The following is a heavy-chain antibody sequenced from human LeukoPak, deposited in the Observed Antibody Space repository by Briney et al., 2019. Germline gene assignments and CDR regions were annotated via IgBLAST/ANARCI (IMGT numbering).Heavy chain of an antibody. V-gene: IGHV3-74*01. Sequence: GGSLRLSCAASGFTFSTYWMHWVRRAPGKGLVWVSRINSDGSTTTYADSVKGRFTISRDNAKNTLYLQMNSLSAEDTAVYYCARVRYSSGSYSDYWGQGTLVTVSS. CDR2: INSDGSTT. J-gene: IGHJ4*02. D-gene: IGHD6-19*01. CDR1: GFTFSTYW. CDR3: ARVRYSSGSYSDY.